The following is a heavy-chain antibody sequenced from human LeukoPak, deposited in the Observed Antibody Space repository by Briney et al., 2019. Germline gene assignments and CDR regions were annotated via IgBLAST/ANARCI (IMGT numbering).Heavy chain of an antibody. CDR3: AGDSYYYGSGSPDYFDY. CDR2: ISSSGSTI. J-gene: IGHJ4*02. D-gene: IGHD3-10*01. CDR1: GFTFSSYE. Sequence: HTGGSLRLSCAASGFTFSSYEMNWVRQAPGKGLEWVSYISSSGSTIYYADSVKGRFTISRDNAKNSLYLQMNSLRAEDTAVYYCAGDSYYYGSGSPDYFDYWGQGTLVTVSS. V-gene: IGHV3-48*03.